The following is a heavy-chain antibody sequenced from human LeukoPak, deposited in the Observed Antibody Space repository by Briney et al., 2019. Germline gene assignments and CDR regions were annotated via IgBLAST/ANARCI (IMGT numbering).Heavy chain of an antibody. CDR3: ARGPYCSSTSCYPIYYYFDY. Sequence: PSETLSLTCAVYGGSFSGYYWSWIRQPPGKGLEWIGEINHSGSTNYNPSLKSRDTISVDTSKNQFSLKLSSVTAADTAVYYCARGPYCSSTSCYPIYYYFDYWGQGTLVTVSS. D-gene: IGHD2-2*01. V-gene: IGHV4-34*01. CDR1: GGSFSGYY. J-gene: IGHJ4*02. CDR2: INHSGST.